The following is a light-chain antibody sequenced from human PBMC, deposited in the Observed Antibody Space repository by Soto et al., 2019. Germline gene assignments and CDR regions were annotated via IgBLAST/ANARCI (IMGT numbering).Light chain of an antibody. CDR2: DAS. CDR1: QSVSSY. J-gene: IGKJ4*01. Sequence: EIVLTQSPATPSLSPGERATLSCRASQSVSSYLAWYQQKPGQAPRLLIYDASNRATGIPARFRGSGSGTDFTLTISSLEPEDLAVYYCQQRSNWPSLTFGGGTKVEIK. CDR3: QQRSNWPSLT. V-gene: IGKV3-11*01.